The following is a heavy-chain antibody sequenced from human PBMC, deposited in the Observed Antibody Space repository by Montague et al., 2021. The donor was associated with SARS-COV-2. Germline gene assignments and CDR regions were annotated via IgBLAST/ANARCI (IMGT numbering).Heavy chain of an antibody. CDR2: IYSNGDT. J-gene: IGHJ4*01. Sequence: SETLSLTCTVSGASMSGYHWSWIRQPAGKALEWIGSIYSNGDTTYNPSXKSRLPMSVDTYERQFSLKMTSVSAADTAISYCARGSEYYYHPFDYWGHGNLVTVSS. CDR1: GASMSGYH. D-gene: IGHD2/OR15-2a*01. CDR3: ARGSEYYYHPFDY. V-gene: IGHV4-4*07.